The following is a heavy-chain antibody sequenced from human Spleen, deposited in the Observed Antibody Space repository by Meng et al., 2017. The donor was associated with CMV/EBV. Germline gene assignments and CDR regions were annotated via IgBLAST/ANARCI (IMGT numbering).Heavy chain of an antibody. Sequence: GESLKISCTVFGYSFTKYWIGWVRQMPGKGLEWMGIMYPGDSNIRYNPPFQGQVTISADKSISTAYLQWSSLKASDTAMYYCARSIAAPSPSDSWGQGTLVTVSS. J-gene: IGHJ4*02. CDR1: GYSFTKYW. D-gene: IGHD2-15*01. CDR2: MYPGDSNI. CDR3: ARSIAAPSPSDS. V-gene: IGHV5-51*01.